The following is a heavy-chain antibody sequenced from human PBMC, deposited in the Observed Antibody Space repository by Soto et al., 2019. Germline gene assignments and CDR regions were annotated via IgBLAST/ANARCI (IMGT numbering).Heavy chain of an antibody. Sequence: QVQSLQSGAEVKKPGASVKVSCQASGYNFTKSAIHWVRQAPGQRLEWMGWISGATGNTKYSQKFQGRVTISRDTSASKAYLELSRLTPEDTSVIYGARDRVETSGYPANGMDVWGQGTTVTVSS. CDR1: GYNFTKSA. D-gene: IGHD5-12*01. CDR3: ARDRVETSGYPANGMDV. CDR2: ISGATGNT. V-gene: IGHV1-3*01. J-gene: IGHJ6*02.